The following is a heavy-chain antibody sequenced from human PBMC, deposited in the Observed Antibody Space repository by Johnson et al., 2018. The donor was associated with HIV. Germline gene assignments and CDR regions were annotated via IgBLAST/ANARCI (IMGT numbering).Heavy chain of an antibody. V-gene: IGHV3-43*01. CDR2: ISWDGVGT. D-gene: IGHD5-24*01. CDR3: AKAESNYGRAFDI. J-gene: IGHJ3*02. CDR1: GFIFDDYT. Sequence: VQVVESGGAVVQPGGSLRLSCAASGFIFDDYTMHWVRQAPGTGLEWVSLISWDGVGTYYADSVKGRFTVSRDNRKSSLYLQMNSLRTEDTALYYCAKAESNYGRAFDIWGQGTMVTVSS.